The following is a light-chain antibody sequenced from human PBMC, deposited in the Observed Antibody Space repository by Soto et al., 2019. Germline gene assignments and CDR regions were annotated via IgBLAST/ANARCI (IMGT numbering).Light chain of an antibody. CDR1: QGISSS. V-gene: IGKV1-9*01. CDR3: QQLNSYPRT. J-gene: IGKJ3*01. CDR2: AAS. Sequence: IQLTQSPSSLSASVGDRVTITCRASQGISSSLAWYQQKPGKAPQLLIYAASTLQSGVPSRFSGSGSGTDFTLTISSLQPEDFATYYCQQLNSYPRTFGPGTKVDIK.